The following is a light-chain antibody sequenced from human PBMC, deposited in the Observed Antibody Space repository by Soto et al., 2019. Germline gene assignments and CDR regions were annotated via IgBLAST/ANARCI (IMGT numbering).Light chain of an antibody. J-gene: IGKJ1*01. Sequence: VLTKSPVTLSLSPGERTTLSCRASQNIRGNDLAWYQQKPGQPPRLLIYRGSSRAPGIPDRFSGRSSGTEVTLTISRLEPEDFAVYYCQDYGTSAPWTFGQGTRVEIK. CDR3: QDYGTSAPWT. CDR2: RGS. CDR1: QNIRGND. V-gene: IGKV3-20*01.